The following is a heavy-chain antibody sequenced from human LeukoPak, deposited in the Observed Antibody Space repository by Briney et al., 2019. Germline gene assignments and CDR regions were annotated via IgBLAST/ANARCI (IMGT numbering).Heavy chain of an antibody. J-gene: IGHJ6*03. CDR2: ISAYNGNT. CDR1: GYTFTSYG. V-gene: IGHV1-18*01. D-gene: IGHD2-2*02. CDR3: ARRVVPAAIRFHYYYYMDV. Sequence: ASVKVSCKASGYTFTSYGISWVRQAPGQGLEWMGWISAYNGNTNYAQKLQGRVTMTTDTSTSTAYMELRSLRSDDTAVYYCARRVVPAAIRFHYYYYMDVWGTGTTVTVSS.